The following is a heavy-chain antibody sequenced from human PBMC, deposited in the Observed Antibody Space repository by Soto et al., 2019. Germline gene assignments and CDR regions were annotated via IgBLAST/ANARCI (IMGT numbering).Heavy chain of an antibody. CDR3: ARGKIAAAGWENNWFDP. Sequence: GASVKVSCKASGGTFSSYAISWVRQSAGQGLEWMGGIIPIFGTANYAQKFQGRVTITADKSTSTAYMELSSLRSEDTAVYYCARGKIAAAGWENNWFDPWGQGTLVTVSS. D-gene: IGHD6-13*01. J-gene: IGHJ5*02. CDR2: IIPIFGTA. V-gene: IGHV1-69*06. CDR1: GGTFSSYA.